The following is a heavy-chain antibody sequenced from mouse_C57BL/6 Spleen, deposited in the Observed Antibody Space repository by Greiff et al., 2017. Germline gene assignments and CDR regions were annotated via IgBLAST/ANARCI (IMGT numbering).Heavy chain of an antibody. CDR3: SRGSYDYDWYFDV. CDR2: IDPNSGGT. V-gene: IGHV1-72*01. D-gene: IGHD2-4*01. Sequence: QVQLQQPGAALVKPGASVKLSCKASGYTFTSYWMHWVKQRPGRGLEWIGRIDPNSGGTKYNEKFKSKATLTVDKPTITAYMQLSSLTSEDSAVYYCSRGSYDYDWYFDVWGTGTTVTVSS. CDR1: GYTFTSYW. J-gene: IGHJ1*03.